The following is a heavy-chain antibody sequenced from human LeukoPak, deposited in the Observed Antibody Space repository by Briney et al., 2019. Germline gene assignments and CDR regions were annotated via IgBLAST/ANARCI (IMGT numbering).Heavy chain of an antibody. D-gene: IGHD5-18*01. CDR1: GGSISSSSYY. J-gene: IGHJ4*02. Sequence: SETLSLTCTVSGGSISSSSYYWGWIRQPPGKGLEWIGSIYYSGSTYYNPSLKSRVTISVDTSKNQFSLKLSSVTAADTAVYYCARGGLWSSSGLDYWGQGTLVTVSS. CDR2: IYYSGST. V-gene: IGHV4-39*07. CDR3: ARGGLWSSSGLDY.